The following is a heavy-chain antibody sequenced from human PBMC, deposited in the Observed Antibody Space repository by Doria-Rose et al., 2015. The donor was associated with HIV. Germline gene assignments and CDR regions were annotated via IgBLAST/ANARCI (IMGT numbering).Heavy chain of an antibody. CDR1: GVSLSSPGMG. CDR3: ARIKSSRWYHKYYFDF. D-gene: IGHD6-13*01. CDR2: ICSDDER. J-gene: IGHJ4*02. Sequence: SGPVLVKPTETLTLTCTVSGVSLSSPGMGVSWIRQPPGKALEWLANICSDDERSYNTSLKSRLTISRGTSKSQVVLTMTDMDPVDTATYYCARIKSSRWYHKYYFDFWGQGTLVIVSA. V-gene: IGHV2-26*01.